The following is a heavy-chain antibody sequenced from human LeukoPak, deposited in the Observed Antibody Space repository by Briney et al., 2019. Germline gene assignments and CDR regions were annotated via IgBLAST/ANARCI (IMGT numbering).Heavy chain of an antibody. J-gene: IGHJ4*02. Sequence: ASVKVSCKASGYTFTGYYIHWVRQAPGRGLEWMGWISPNSGGTNYAQKFRGRVTMTRDTSISTAYMELSRLTSDDTAVYYCASDGTYSSKGFYFDYWGQGTLVTVSS. CDR2: ISPNSGGT. V-gene: IGHV1-2*02. D-gene: IGHD1-26*01. CDR3: ASDGTYSSKGFYFDY. CDR1: GYTFTGYY.